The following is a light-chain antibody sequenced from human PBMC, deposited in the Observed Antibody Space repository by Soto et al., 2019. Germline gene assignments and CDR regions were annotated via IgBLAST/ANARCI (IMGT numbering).Light chain of an antibody. Sequence: QSVLTQPPSVSGAPGQRVTISCTGSSSNIGADYDVHWYQQLPGTAPKLLVYGDFSRPSGVPDRFSASKSGTSASLAITGLQAEDEADYYGQSYDSSLTGSYVFGTGTKLTVL. J-gene: IGLJ1*01. CDR2: GDF. CDR1: SSNIGADYD. CDR3: QSYDSSLTGSYV. V-gene: IGLV1-40*01.